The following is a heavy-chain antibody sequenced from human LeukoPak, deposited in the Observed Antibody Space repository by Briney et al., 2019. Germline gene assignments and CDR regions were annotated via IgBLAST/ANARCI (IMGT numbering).Heavy chain of an antibody. Sequence: SETLSLTCTVSGGSISSHYWSWIRQPPGKGLEWIGYIYYSGSTNYNPSLKSRVTISVDTSKNQFSLKLSSVTAADTAVYYCARGAKPWFDPWGQGTLVTVSS. D-gene: IGHD4/OR15-4a*01. CDR2: IYYSGST. J-gene: IGHJ5*02. CDR3: ARGAKPWFDP. V-gene: IGHV4-59*11. CDR1: GGSISSHY.